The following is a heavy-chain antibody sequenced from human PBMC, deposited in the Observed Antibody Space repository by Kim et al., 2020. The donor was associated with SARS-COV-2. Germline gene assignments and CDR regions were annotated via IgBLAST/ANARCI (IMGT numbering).Heavy chain of an antibody. CDR1: GYSFSAYY. CDR2: IDPINGDT. D-gene: IGHD2-21*02. J-gene: IGHJ3*01. Sequence: ASVKVSCKASGYSFSAYYIHWLGQAPGQGLEWMGRIDPINGDTNSAPKFQGRVSMTGDTSISTADLEVNRLTSDDTALYFCARDRETARVTVGDFYGWGQ. CDR3: ARDRETARVTVGDFYG. V-gene: IGHV1-2*06.